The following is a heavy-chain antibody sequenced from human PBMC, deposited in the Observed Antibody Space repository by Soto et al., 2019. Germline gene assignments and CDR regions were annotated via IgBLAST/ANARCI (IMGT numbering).Heavy chain of an antibody. V-gene: IGHV1-2*02. D-gene: IGHD3-22*01. J-gene: IGHJ6*02. Sequence: ASVKVSCKASGYTFTGYYMHWVRQAPGQGLEWMGWINPNSGGTNYAQKFQGRVTMTRETYISTAYMELSRLRSDDTAVYYCARDKIVVVKVNYYYGMDVWGQGTTVNVSS. CDR3: ARDKIVVVKVNYYYGMDV. CDR2: INPNSGGT. CDR1: GYTFTGYY.